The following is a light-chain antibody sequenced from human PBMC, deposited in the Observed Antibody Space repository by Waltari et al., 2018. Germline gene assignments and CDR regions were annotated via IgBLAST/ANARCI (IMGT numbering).Light chain of an antibody. CDR2: GAS. J-gene: IGKJ4*01. Sequence: IQMTQSPFSLSASVGDRVTITCRASQDVSNAVAWYQQKVGRAPKLLIYGASKMERGFPARFSGRASGTTYRLTIGSLQSDDSAIYFCQQYFSVPLTFGGGSKIEI. V-gene: IGKV1-NL1*01. CDR3: QQYFSVPLT. CDR1: QDVSNA.